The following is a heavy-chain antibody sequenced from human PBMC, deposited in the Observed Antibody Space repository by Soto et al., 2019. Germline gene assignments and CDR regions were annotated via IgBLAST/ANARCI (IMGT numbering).Heavy chain of an antibody. V-gene: IGHV3-21*01. D-gene: IGHD2-21*01. Sequence: EVQLVESGGGLVKPGGSLRLSCAASGFTFNTYDMNWVRQAAGKGLEWVSSITTGSAYIYYADSLKGRITISRDNAKNSLFLQMNSLRAEDTAVYYCVRSGTARLLRHSWFDTWGQGTLVTFSS. J-gene: IGHJ5*02. CDR1: GFTFNTYD. CDR3: VRSGTARLLRHSWFDT. CDR2: ITTGSAYI.